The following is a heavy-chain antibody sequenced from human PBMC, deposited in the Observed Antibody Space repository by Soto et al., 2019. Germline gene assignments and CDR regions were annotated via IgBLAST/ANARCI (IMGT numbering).Heavy chain of an antibody. CDR2: ISWNSGSI. Sequence: EVQLVESGGGLVQPGRSLRLSCAASGFTFDDYAMHWVRQAPGKGLEWVSGISWNSGSIGYADSVKGRFTISRDNAKNSLYLQMNSLRAEDTALYYCAKLGAPYYFDYWGQGTLVTVSS. CDR1: GFTFDDYA. V-gene: IGHV3-9*01. J-gene: IGHJ4*02. CDR3: AKLGAPYYFDY. D-gene: IGHD1-26*01.